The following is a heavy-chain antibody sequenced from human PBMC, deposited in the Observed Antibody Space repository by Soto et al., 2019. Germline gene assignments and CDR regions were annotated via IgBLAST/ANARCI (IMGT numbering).Heavy chain of an antibody. CDR1: GYTLTELS. CDR3: ATRVAVPPYGMDV. CDR2: FDPEDGET. J-gene: IGHJ6*02. Sequence: ASVKVSCKVSGYTLTELSMHWVRQAPGKGLEWMGGFDPEDGETIYAQKFQGRVTMTEDTSTDTAYMELSSLRYEDTAVYYCATRVAVPPYGMDVWGQATTVTLSS. V-gene: IGHV1-24*01. D-gene: IGHD6-19*01.